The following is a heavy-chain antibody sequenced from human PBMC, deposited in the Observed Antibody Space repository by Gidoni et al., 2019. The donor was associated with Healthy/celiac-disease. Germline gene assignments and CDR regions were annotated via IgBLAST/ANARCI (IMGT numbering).Heavy chain of an antibody. CDR3: TRHSRPGDY. V-gene: IGHV3-73*02. Sequence: EVQLVESGGGLVQPGGSLQLSCEASGFTFSGSAMHWVRPASGKGLEWVGRIRSKANSYATAYAASVKGRFTISRDDSNNTAYLQMNSLKTEDTAVYYCTRHSRPGDYWGQGTLVTVSS. J-gene: IGHJ4*02. CDR1: GFTFSGSA. CDR2: IRSKANSYAT.